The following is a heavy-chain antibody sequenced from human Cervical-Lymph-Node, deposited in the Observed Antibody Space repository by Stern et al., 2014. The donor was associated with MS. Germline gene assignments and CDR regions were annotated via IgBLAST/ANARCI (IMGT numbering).Heavy chain of an antibody. V-gene: IGHV3-30-3*01. CDR2: ISNDGNKK. J-gene: IGHJ4*02. D-gene: IGHD3-16*01. CDR3: ARGGDYIWGSPVDH. CDR1: GFSFTNYA. Sequence: VQLVESGGGVVQPGKSLRISCAASGFSFTNYAVHWVRQAPGKGLEWVVVISNDGNKKFYADSVKGRFTISRDNSNNTLYLQMNSLRFEDTAVYYCARGGDYIWGSPVDHWGQGTLVSVSS.